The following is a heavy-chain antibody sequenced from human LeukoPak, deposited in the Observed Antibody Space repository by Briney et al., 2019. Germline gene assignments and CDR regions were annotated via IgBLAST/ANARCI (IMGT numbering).Heavy chain of an antibody. CDR2: LNPHSGGT. Sequence: ASVKVSCKVSGYTLRDYYIYWVRQAPGQGLEWLGWLNPHSGGTNYAQKFQGRVTLTSDTSISTAYMELSLLTSDDTAIYYCARGLRIINGLDVWGQGTTVIVSS. CDR3: ARGLRIINGLDV. J-gene: IGHJ6*02. CDR1: GYTLRDYY. V-gene: IGHV1-2*02. D-gene: IGHD2-15*01.